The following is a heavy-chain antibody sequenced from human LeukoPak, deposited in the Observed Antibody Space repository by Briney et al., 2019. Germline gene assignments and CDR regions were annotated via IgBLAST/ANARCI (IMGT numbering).Heavy chain of an antibody. J-gene: IGHJ5*02. V-gene: IGHV4-39*07. CDR1: GGSISSSSYY. D-gene: IGHD6-6*01. Sequence: SETLSLTCTVSGGSISSSSYYWGWIRQPPGKGLEWIGSIYYSGSTYYNPSLKSRVTISVDTSKNQFSLKLSSVTAADTAVYYCARARYSSSTNWLKNWFDPWGQGTLVTVSS. CDR3: ARARYSSSTNWLKNWFDP. CDR2: IYYSGST.